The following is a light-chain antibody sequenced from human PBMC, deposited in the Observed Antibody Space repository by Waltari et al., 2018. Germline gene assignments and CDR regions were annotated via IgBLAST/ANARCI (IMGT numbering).Light chain of an antibody. J-gene: IGKJ4*01. Sequence: EIVLTQSPATLSLSPGERVTLSCRASQSVGSYLAWYQQQPGQAPRLLIHQASTRAAGIPARFSGSGSETDFTLTISSLEPEDFAVYYCQQRGSWPPAFGGGTKVEIK. CDR3: QQRGSWPPA. V-gene: IGKV3-11*01. CDR1: QSVGSY. CDR2: QAS.